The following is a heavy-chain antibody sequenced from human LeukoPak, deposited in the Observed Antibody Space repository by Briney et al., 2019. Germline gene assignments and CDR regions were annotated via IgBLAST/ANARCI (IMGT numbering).Heavy chain of an antibody. D-gene: IGHD3-10*01. CDR3: ARDLYYGSGSYYNKGGDY. Sequence: GGSLRLSCAASGFTFSNYNMNWVRQAPGKGLEWVSSISSSNNYIYYADSVKGRFTISRDNSKNTLYLQMNSLRAEDTAVYYCARDLYYGSGSYYNKGGDYWGQGTLVTVSS. J-gene: IGHJ4*02. V-gene: IGHV3-21*01. CDR2: ISSSNNYI. CDR1: GFTFSNYN.